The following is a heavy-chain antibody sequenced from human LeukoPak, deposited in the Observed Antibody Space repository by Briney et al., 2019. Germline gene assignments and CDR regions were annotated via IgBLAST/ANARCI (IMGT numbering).Heavy chain of an antibody. CDR3: ARGSPLYYDFWSGYPTDFDY. J-gene: IGHJ4*02. D-gene: IGHD3-3*01. Sequence: GGSLRLSCAASGFIFSNYAMHWVRQAPGKGLEWVAIISYDGGNRYYADSVKDRFTISRDNSKNTLYLQMNSLRAEDTAVYYCARGSPLYYDFWSGYPTDFDYWGQGTLVTVSS. CDR2: ISYDGGNR. CDR1: GFIFSNYA. V-gene: IGHV3-30-3*01.